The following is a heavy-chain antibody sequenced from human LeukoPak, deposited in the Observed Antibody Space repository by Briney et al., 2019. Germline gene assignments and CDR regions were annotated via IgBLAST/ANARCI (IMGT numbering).Heavy chain of an antibody. CDR2: IDYSGST. D-gene: IGHD3-22*01. V-gene: IGHV4-59*01. J-gene: IGHJ4*02. CDR3: ARIYDSSGYYLFVAFDY. CDR1: GDSISRYH. Sequence: SETLSLTCTVSGDSISRYHWSWIRQPPGKGLEYVGYIDYSGSTNYSPPLKSRVNISVDTSKNQFSLKLGSATAADTAVYYCARIYDSSGYYLFVAFDYWGQGTLVTVSS.